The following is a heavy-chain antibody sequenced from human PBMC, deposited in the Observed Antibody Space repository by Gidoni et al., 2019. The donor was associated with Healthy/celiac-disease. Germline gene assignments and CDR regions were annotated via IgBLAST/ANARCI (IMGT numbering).Heavy chain of an antibody. J-gene: IGHJ4*02. D-gene: IGHD5-18*01. CDR3: ARGGGGYGYLEWSVDY. Sequence: TFSSYSMNWVRQAPGKGLEWVSYISSSSSTIYYADSVKGRFTISRDNAKNSLYLQMNSLRDEDTAVYYCARGGGGYGYLEWSVDYWGQGTLVTVSS. CDR2: ISSSSSTI. CDR1: TFSSYS. V-gene: IGHV3-48*02.